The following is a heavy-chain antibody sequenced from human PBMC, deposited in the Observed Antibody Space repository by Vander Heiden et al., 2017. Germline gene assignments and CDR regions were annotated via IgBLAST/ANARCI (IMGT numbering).Heavy chain of an antibody. CDR1: GFTFSSYS. D-gene: IGHD3-22*01. Sequence: EVQLVESGGGLVKPGGSLRLSCAASGFTFSSYSMNWVRQAPGKGLEWVSSISSSSSYIYYADSGKGRFTISRDNAKNSWDLKMNSVGAEETAVYYCAKEYDDDSSGYYTFDIWGQGTMVTVCS. J-gene: IGHJ3*02. V-gene: IGHV3-21*01. CDR2: ISSSSSYI. CDR3: AKEYDDDSSGYYTFDI.